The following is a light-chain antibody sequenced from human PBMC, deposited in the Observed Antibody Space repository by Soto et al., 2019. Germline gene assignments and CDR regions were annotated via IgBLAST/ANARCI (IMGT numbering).Light chain of an antibody. V-gene: IGLV2-8*01. CDR3: SSYAGKNNFYV. Sequence: QSALTQPPSASGSPGQSVAISCTGTSSDVGAYDYVSWYQQHPGKAPKLIVYGVSERPSGVPDRFSGSKSGNTASLTVSGLQAEDEADYYCSSYAGKNNFYVFGTGTKLTV. J-gene: IGLJ1*01. CDR2: GVS. CDR1: SSDVGAYDY.